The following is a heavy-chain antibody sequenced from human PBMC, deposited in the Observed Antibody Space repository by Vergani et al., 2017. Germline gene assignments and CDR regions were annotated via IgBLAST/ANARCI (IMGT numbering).Heavy chain of an antibody. D-gene: IGHD3-22*01. V-gene: IGHV3-73*01. J-gene: IGHJ4*02. CDR1: GFTLSGSA. CDR3: TRQVVYDSSGYRDY. Sequence: EVQLVESGGGLVQPGGSLKLSCAASGFTLSGSAMHWVRQASGKGLEWVGGIRSKANSYATAYAASVKGRFTISRDDSKNTAYLQMNSLKPEDTAVYYCTRQVVYDSSGYRDYWGQGTLVTVSS. CDR2: IRSKANSYAT.